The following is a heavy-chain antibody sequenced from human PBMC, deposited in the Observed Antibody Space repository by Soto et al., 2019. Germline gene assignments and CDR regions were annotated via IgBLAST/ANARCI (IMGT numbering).Heavy chain of an antibody. CDR3: AKDPKDLKYDFWSGYYNYFDY. V-gene: IGHV3-23*01. Sequence: GGSLRLSCAASGFTFSSYAMSWVRQAPGKGLEWVSAISGSGGSTYYADSVKGRFTISRDNSKNTLYLQMNSLRAEDTAVYYCAKDPKDLKYDFWSGYYNYFDYWGQGTLVTVSS. CDR2: ISGSGGST. CDR1: GFTFSSYA. D-gene: IGHD3-3*01. J-gene: IGHJ4*02.